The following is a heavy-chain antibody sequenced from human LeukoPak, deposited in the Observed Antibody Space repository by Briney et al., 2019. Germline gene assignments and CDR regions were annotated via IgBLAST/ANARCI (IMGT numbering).Heavy chain of an antibody. J-gene: IGHJ4*02. CDR1: GLTFCDYY. CDR2: ISSDSSNI. CDR3: ANTEYQRLGTDY. D-gene: IGHD2-2*01. V-gene: IGHV3-11*04. Sequence: PGGSLRLSGVASGLTFCDYYMSWLRQAPGKRLEWVSYISSDSSNIYYADSVKGRFTISRDNAKNSLYLQMNSLRTEDTAVYYCANTEYQRLGTDYWGQGTLVTVSS.